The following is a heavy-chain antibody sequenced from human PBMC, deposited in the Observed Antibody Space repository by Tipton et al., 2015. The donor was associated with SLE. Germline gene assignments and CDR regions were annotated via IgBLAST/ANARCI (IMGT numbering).Heavy chain of an antibody. CDR2: ISSTGIT. V-gene: IGHV4-61*02. CDR3: ARAKSWLPLDF. D-gene: IGHD5-24*01. J-gene: IGHJ4*02. Sequence: TLSLTCTVSDDPISGSYYWSWIRQPAGKGLEWIGRISSTGITNYNPSLKSRVTISVDASKNQFSLKLNSVTAADTAVYYCARAKSWLPLDFWGLGTLVAVSS. CDR1: DDPISGSYY.